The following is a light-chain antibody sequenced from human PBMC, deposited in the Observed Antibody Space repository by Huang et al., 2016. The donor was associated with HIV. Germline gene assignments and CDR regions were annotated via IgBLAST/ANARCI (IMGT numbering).Light chain of an antibody. CDR2: AAS. CDR3: QKYDSAPRT. Sequence: MTQSPPSLSASIGDRVTLTCWVSRDISNFLAWYQQKPGKPPRLLIYAASILHLGVPSRFSGGGSGTNFTLTVSSLQPEDVANYYCQKYDSAPRTFGQGTKLEL. V-gene: IGKV1-27*01. CDR1: RDISNF. J-gene: IGKJ1*01.